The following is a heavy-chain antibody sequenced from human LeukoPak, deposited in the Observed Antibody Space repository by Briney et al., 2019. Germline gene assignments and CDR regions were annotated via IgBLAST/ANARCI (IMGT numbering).Heavy chain of an antibody. CDR3: ARAPLWFGELEGAFDI. CDR1: GFTFSSYS. Sequence: PGGSLRLSCAASGFTFSSYSMNWVRQAPGKGLEWVSSISSSSSYIYYADSVKGRFTISRDNAKNSLYLQMNSLRAEDTAVYYCARAPLWFGELEGAFDIWGQGTMVTVSS. V-gene: IGHV3-21*01. J-gene: IGHJ3*02. CDR2: ISSSSSYI. D-gene: IGHD3-10*01.